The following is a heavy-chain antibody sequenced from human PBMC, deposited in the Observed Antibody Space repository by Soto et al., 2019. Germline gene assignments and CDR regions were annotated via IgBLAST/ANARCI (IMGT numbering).Heavy chain of an antibody. CDR1: GGSFSGYY. CDR2: INHSGST. J-gene: IGHJ6*02. V-gene: IGHV4-34*01. D-gene: IGHD3-10*01. CDR3: ARTGDWFGPYYYYYGMDV. Sequence: PSETLSLTCAVYGGSFSGYYWSWIRQPPGKGLEWIGEINHSGSTNYNPSLKSRVTISVDTSKNQFSLKLSSVTAADTAVYYCARTGDWFGPYYYYYGMDVWGQGTTVTVSS.